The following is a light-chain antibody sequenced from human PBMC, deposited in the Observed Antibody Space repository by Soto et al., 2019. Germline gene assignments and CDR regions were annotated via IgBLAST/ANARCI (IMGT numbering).Light chain of an antibody. CDR1: SSNIGAGYD. Sequence: QPVLTQPPSVSGAPGQRVTISCTGSSSNIGAGYDVHWYQQLPGTAPKVLIYGNINRPSGVPDRFSGSKSGTSASLAITGLQAEDEADYYCQSYDSSLSGSVFGGGTKLTVL. V-gene: IGLV1-40*01. CDR3: QSYDSSLSGSV. CDR2: GNI. J-gene: IGLJ3*02.